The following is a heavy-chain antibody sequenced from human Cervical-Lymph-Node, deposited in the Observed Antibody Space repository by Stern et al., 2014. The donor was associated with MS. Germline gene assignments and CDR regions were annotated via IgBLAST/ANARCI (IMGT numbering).Heavy chain of an antibody. V-gene: IGHV3-53*01. CDR2: ITNVGST. J-gene: IGHJ4*02. Sequence: VQLVESGGGVIQPGGSLRLSCTASWVTVSRDYMTCVRPAPGKGLEWVSLITNVGSTFYTDSVKGRFTISRDDSKNTVYLHMTSLRAEDTAMYYCARDTSSPERSDWWGQGTLVTVSS. CDR3: ARDTSSPERSDW. D-gene: IGHD1-1*01. CDR1: WVTVSRDY.